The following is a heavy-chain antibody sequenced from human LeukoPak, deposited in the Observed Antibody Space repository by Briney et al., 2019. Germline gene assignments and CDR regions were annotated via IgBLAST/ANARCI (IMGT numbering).Heavy chain of an antibody. Sequence: QPGRSLRLSCAASGFTFSSYGMHWVRQAPGKGLEWVAVIWYDGSNKYYADSVKGRFTISRDNSKNTLYLQMNSPRAEDTAVYYCARDYYGSGSYCGMDVWGQGTTVTVSS. CDR2: IWYDGSNK. J-gene: IGHJ6*02. V-gene: IGHV3-33*01. D-gene: IGHD3-10*01. CDR1: GFTFSSYG. CDR3: ARDYYGSGSYCGMDV.